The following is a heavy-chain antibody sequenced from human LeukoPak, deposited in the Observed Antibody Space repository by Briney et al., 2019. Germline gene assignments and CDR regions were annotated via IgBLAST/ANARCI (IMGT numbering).Heavy chain of an antibody. Sequence: SETLSLTCTVSGGSISSGSYYWSWIRQPAGKGLEWIGRIYTSGSTNYNPSLKSRVTISVDTSKNQFSLKLSSVTAADTAVYYCATSFQWGPPDYWGQGTLVTVSS. CDR3: ATSFQWGPPDY. D-gene: IGHD2-8*01. V-gene: IGHV4-61*02. CDR2: IYTSGST. CDR1: GGSISSGSYY. J-gene: IGHJ4*02.